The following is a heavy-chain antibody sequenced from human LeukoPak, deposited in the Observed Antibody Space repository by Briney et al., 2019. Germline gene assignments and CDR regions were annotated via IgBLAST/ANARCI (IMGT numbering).Heavy chain of an antibody. V-gene: IGHV4-34*01. D-gene: IGHD3-22*01. J-gene: IGHJ4*02. CDR2: INHSGST. Sequence: MASETLSLTCAVYGGSFSGYYWSWIRQPPGKGLEWIGEINHSGSTNYNPSLKSRVTISVDTSKNQFSLKLSSVTAADTAVYYCARGLDGDYDSRGQQIYYFDYWGQGILVTVSS. CDR1: GGSFSGYY. CDR3: ARGLDGDYDSRGQQIYYFDY.